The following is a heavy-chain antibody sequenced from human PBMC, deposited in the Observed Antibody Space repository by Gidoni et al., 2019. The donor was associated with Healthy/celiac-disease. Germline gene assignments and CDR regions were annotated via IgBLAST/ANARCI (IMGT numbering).Heavy chain of an antibody. V-gene: IGHV4-30-4*01. J-gene: IGHJ4*02. Sequence: QVQLQESGPGLVKPSQTLSLTCTVSGGLISSGDYYWSWLRQPPGKGLEWIGYIYYSGSTYYNPSLKSRVTISVDTSKNQFSLKLSSVTAADTAVYYCARASDDYVWGSYRAPRFDYWGQGTLVTVSS. CDR1: GGLISSGDYY. CDR3: ARASDDYVWGSYRAPRFDY. CDR2: IYYSGST. D-gene: IGHD3-16*02.